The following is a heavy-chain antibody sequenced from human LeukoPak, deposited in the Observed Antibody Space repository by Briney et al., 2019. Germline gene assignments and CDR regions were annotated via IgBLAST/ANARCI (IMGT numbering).Heavy chain of an antibody. D-gene: IGHD2-15*01. Sequence: KTGGSLRLSCAASGFTFSSYSMNWVRQAPGKGLEWVSSISSSSSYIYYADSVKGRFTISRDNAKNSLYLQMNSLRAEDTAVYYCARDLRWLLTPYYFDYWGQGTLVTVSS. CDR2: ISSSSSYI. CDR1: GFTFSSYS. J-gene: IGHJ4*02. CDR3: ARDLRWLLTPYYFDY. V-gene: IGHV3-21*01.